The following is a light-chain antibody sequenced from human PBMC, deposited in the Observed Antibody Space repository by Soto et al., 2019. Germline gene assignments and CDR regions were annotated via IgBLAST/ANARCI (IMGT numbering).Light chain of an antibody. V-gene: IGKV3-11*01. Sequence: NVFKLSPVTLSLPPRERATLSCRASQSVSRYLAWYQQKPGQAPRLLIYDASHRAAGIPARFSGSGFGTDFTLTISSLEPEDAAVYYCQQRCNLTPITFGQGARLEI. J-gene: IGKJ5*01. CDR3: QQRCNLTPIT. CDR2: DAS. CDR1: QSVSRY.